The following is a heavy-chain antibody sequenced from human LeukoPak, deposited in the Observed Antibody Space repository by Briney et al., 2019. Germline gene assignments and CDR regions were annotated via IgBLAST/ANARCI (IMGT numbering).Heavy chain of an antibody. Sequence: ASVTVSCKASGYTFTSYGISWVRQAPGQGLEWMGWISAYNGNTNYAQKLQGRVTMTTDTSTSTAYMELRSLRSDDTAVYYCARDRHSYDPLGYYYYYGMDVWGQGTTVTVSS. V-gene: IGHV1-18*01. CDR3: ARDRHSYDPLGYYYYYGMDV. CDR1: GYTFTSYG. CDR2: ISAYNGNT. D-gene: IGHD3-3*01. J-gene: IGHJ6*02.